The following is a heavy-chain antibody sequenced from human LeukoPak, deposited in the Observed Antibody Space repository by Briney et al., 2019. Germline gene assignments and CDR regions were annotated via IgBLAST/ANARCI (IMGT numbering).Heavy chain of an antibody. Sequence: SETLSLTCTVSGYSISSGYYWGWIRQPPGKGLEWIGSIDHSGSTYYNPSLKSRVTISVDTSENQFSLKLRSVTAADTAVYYCARGFGYGDYWGQGTLVTVSS. CDR1: GYSISSGYY. CDR2: IDHSGST. D-gene: IGHD5-12*01. CDR3: ARGFGYGDY. V-gene: IGHV4-38-2*02. J-gene: IGHJ4*02.